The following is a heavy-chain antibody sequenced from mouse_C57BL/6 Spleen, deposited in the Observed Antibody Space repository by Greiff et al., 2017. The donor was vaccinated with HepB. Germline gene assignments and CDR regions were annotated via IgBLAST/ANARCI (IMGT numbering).Heavy chain of an antibody. CDR1: GYAFSSYW. D-gene: IGHD1-1*01. CDR3: ARFYGSSYVRYFDV. V-gene: IGHV1-80*01. CDR2: IYPGDGDT. Sequence: VQLQQSGAELVKPGASVKISCKASGYAFSSYWMNWVKQRPGKGLEWIGQIYPGDGDTNYNGKFKGKATLTADKSSSTAYMQLSSLTSEDSAVYFCARFYGSSYVRYFDVWGTGTTVTVSS. J-gene: IGHJ1*03.